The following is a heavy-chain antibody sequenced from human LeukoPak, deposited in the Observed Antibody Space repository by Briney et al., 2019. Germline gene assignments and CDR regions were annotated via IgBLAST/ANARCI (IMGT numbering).Heavy chain of an antibody. J-gene: IGHJ4*02. D-gene: IGHD1-26*01. CDR1: GFAFNNYA. V-gene: IGHV3-23*01. CDR3: AKTQWKVGATDYFDY. CDR2: INDRGDER. Sequence: PGGSLRLSCAASGFAFNNYAMTWVRQAPGKGLDWVSNINDRGDERHYADSVKGRFTISRDNSKNTLFLQMDSLRAEDTAVYYCAKTQWKVGATDYFDYWGQGILVAVSS.